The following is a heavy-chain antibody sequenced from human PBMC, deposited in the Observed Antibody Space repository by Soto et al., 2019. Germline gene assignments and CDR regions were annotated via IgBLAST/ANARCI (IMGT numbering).Heavy chain of an antibody. CDR2: SYYSGGT. J-gene: IGHJ4*02. CDR1: GGSISSSSYY. CDR3: ASHYFGSGSYYGYFDY. D-gene: IGHD3-10*01. V-gene: IGHV4-39*01. Sequence: QLQLQESGPGLVKPSETLSLTCTVSGGSISSSSYYWGWIRQPPGKGLECIGSSYYSGGTYYNPSLKGRVSISVDTSKTQFSLKLSSVTAADTAVYYCASHYFGSGSYYGYFDYWGQGTLVTVSS.